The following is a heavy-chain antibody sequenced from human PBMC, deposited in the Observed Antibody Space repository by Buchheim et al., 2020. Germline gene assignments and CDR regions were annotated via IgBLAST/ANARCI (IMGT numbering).Heavy chain of an antibody. Sequence: EVQLVESGGGLVQPGGSLRLSCAASGFTLSSYEMNWVRQAPGKGLEWVSYISSSGSTIYYADSVKGRFTISRDNAKNSLYLQMNSLRAEDTAVYYCARGAAGTSSYYYYGMDVWGQGTT. J-gene: IGHJ6*02. CDR1: GFTLSSYE. CDR2: ISSSGSTI. CDR3: ARGAAGTSSYYYYGMDV. V-gene: IGHV3-48*03. D-gene: IGHD3-10*01.